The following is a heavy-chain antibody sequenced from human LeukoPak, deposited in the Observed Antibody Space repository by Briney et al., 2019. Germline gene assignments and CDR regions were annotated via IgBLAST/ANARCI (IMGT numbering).Heavy chain of an antibody. V-gene: IGHV4-34*01. CDR2: INHSGST. J-gene: IGHJ5*02. CDR3: ARFPISSIAAYNHP. CDR1: GGSFSGYY. Sequence: PSETLSLTCAVYGGSFSGYYWSWIRRPPGKGLEWIGEINHSGSTNYNPSLKSRVTISVDTSKNQFSLKLSSVTAADTAVYYCARFPISSIAAYNHPWGQGTLVTVSS. D-gene: IGHD6-6*01.